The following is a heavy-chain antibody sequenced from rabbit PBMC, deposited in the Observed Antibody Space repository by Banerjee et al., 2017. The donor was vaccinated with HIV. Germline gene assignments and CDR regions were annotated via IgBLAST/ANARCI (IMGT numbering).Heavy chain of an antibody. CDR2: IYTNSGST. D-gene: IGHD6-1*01. J-gene: IGHJ5*01. Sequence: QEQLEESGGDLVKPEGSLTLTCTASGIDFSNYVYICWVRQAPGKGLELIACIYTNSGSTWYASWVDGRFTISRSTSLKTVDLKMTSLTAADTATYFCARDWGGAAGDGYATGWLDLWGPGTLVTVS. CDR1: GIDFSNYVY. CDR3: ARDWGGAAGDGYATGWLDL. V-gene: IGHV1S43*01.